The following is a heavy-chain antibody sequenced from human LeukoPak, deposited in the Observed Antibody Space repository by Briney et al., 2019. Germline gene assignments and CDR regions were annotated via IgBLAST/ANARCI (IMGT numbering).Heavy chain of an antibody. Sequence: KASETLSLTCAVYGGSFSGYYWSWIRQPPGKGLEWIGEINHSGSTNYNPSLKSRVTISVDTSKNQFSLKLSSVTAADTAVYYCARARLQGNWFDPWGQGSLVTVSS. CDR2: INHSGST. D-gene: IGHD4-11*01. CDR1: GGSFSGYY. J-gene: IGHJ5*02. V-gene: IGHV4-34*01. CDR3: ARARLQGNWFDP.